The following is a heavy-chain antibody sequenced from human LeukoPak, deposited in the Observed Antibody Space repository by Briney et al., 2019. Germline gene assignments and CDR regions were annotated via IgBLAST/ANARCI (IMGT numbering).Heavy chain of an antibody. D-gene: IGHD6-19*01. Sequence: ASVKVSCKASGYTFTSYYMHWVRQAPGQGLEWMGTINPSGGSTSYAQKFQGRVTMTRDMSTSTVYMELSSLRSEDTAVYYCARVQGSGWFDYWGQGTLVAVSS. J-gene: IGHJ4*02. CDR1: GYTFTSYY. CDR2: INPSGGST. CDR3: ARVQGSGWFDY. V-gene: IGHV1-46*01.